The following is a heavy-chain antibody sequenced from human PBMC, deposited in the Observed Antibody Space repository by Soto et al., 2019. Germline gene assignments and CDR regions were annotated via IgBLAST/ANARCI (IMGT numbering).Heavy chain of an antibody. J-gene: IGHJ4*02. CDR3: AKKTAGANPLDY. D-gene: IGHD1-26*01. V-gene: IGHV3-23*01. CDR1: GFTFSSYA. Sequence: EVQLLESGGGLVQPGGSLRLSCAASGFTFSSYAMSWVRQAPGKGLEWVSAISSYSEDTYYADSVKGRFTISRDNSKNTLFLQMNSLRADDTALYYCAKKTAGANPLDYWGQGTLVTVSS. CDR2: ISSYSEDT.